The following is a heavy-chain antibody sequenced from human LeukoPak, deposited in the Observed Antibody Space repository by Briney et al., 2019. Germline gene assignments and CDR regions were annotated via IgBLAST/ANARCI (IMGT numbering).Heavy chain of an antibody. CDR1: GFTVSSNY. CDR3: ARRETKSGYAWGHNWFDP. Sequence: PGGSLRLSCAASGFTVSSNYMSWVRQAPGKGLEWVSVIYSGGSTYYADSVKGRFTISRDNSKNTLYLQMNSLRAEDTAVYYCARRETKSGYAWGHNWFDPWGQGILVTVSS. D-gene: IGHD5-12*01. J-gene: IGHJ5*02. V-gene: IGHV3-53*01. CDR2: IYSGGST.